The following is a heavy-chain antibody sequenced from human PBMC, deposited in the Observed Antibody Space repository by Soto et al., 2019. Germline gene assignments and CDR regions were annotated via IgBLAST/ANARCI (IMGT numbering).Heavy chain of an antibody. CDR2: ISYDGINT. CDR3: VKGVWWGMAV. J-gene: IGHJ6*02. D-gene: IGHD2-8*02. V-gene: IGHV3-30*18. Sequence: WLSLRLSRAASGFTFSSDGIHVVRQAPAKGLERVAVISYDGINTYYEDSVKGRFNISRDNSQNTLYLQMNNLRAEDTAVYYCVKGVWWGMAVWGQGTTDTVSS. CDR1: GFTFSSDG.